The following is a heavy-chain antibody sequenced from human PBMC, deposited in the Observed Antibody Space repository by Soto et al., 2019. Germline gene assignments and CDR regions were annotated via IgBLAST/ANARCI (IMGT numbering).Heavy chain of an antibody. J-gene: IGHJ6*01. CDR2: ISLSSSYI. V-gene: IGHV3-21*01. D-gene: IGHD2-21*02. Sequence: EVQLVESGGGLVKPGGSLRLSCAASGFTSSSYSRNWVRQSPVKGLEWAPSISLSSSYIYYADSVKGRFTISCHNSKNSLYLQMNSLRAVDTAVYYCARDWEILVVTASYYGMAVWGRGRPVTATS. CDR3: ARDWEILVVTASYYGMAV. CDR1: GFTSSSYS.